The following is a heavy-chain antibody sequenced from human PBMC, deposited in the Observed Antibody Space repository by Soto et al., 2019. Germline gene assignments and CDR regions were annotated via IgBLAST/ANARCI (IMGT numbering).Heavy chain of an antibody. CDR2: ISSSSSTI. CDR1: GFTFSSYS. CDR3: ARDLLHYDILTGYSLYAGTDAFDI. V-gene: IGHV3-48*01. Sequence: GGSLRLSCAASGFTFSSYSMNWVRQAPGKGLEWVSYISSSSSTIYYADSVKGRFTISRDNAKNSLYLQMNSLRAEDTAVYYCARDLLHYDILTGYSLYAGTDAFDIWGQGTMVTVSS. D-gene: IGHD3-9*01. J-gene: IGHJ3*02.